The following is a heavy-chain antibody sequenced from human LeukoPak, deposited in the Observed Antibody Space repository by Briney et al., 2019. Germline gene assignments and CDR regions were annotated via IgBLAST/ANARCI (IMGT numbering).Heavy chain of an antibody. D-gene: IGHD3-10*01. CDR3: ARTYYYGSGSRPGDY. CDR1: GFTVSSNY. V-gene: IGHV3-66*01. J-gene: IGHJ4*02. Sequence: GGSLRLSCAASGFTVSSNYMSWVRQAPGKGLEWVSVIYIGGSTYYADSVKGRFTISRDNSKNTLYLQMNSLRAEDTAVYYCARTYYYGSGSRPGDYWGQGTLVTVSS. CDR2: IYIGGST.